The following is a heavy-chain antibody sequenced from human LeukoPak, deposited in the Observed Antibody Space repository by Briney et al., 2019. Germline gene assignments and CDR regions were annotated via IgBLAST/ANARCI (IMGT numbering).Heavy chain of an antibody. V-gene: IGHV4-30-2*01. Sequence: PSETLSLTCTVSGGSISSGGYYWSWIRQPPGKGLECIGYIFYSGSTNYNPSLKSRVTISVDRSKNQFSLKLNSVTAADTAVYYCARGAFLSYDHPWFDPWGQGTLVSVSS. CDR1: GGSISSGGYY. CDR3: ARGAFLSYDHPWFDP. D-gene: IGHD3-22*01. CDR2: IFYSGST. J-gene: IGHJ5*02.